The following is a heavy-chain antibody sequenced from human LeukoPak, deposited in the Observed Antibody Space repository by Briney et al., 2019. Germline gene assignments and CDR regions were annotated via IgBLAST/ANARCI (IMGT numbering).Heavy chain of an antibody. D-gene: IGHD6-13*01. CDR3: ARAPRNYSSSWGYFDY. J-gene: IGHJ4*02. Sequence: SETLSLTCTVSGGSISSSSYYWGWIRQPPGKGLEWIGSIYYSGSTYYNPSLKSRVTISVDTSKNQFSLKLSSVTAADTAVYYCARAPRNYSSSWGYFDYWGQGTLVTVSS. CDR2: IYYSGST. CDR1: GGSISSSSYY. V-gene: IGHV4-39*07.